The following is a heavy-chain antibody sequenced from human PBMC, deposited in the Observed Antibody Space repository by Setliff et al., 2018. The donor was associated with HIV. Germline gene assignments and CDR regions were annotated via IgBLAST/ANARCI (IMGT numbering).Heavy chain of an antibody. J-gene: IGHJ3*02. V-gene: IGHV1-18*01. CDR2: ISAYNGNT. D-gene: IGHD2-15*01. CDR1: GYTFTHYA. Sequence: GASVKVSCKASGYTFTHYAISWVRQAPGQGLEYLGWISAYNGNTNYAQKVQGRITMTTDASTSTVDMKLRSLTSDDTAVYYCARLASGGWPLEVFDIWGQGTMVTVSS. CDR3: ARLASGGWPLEVFDI.